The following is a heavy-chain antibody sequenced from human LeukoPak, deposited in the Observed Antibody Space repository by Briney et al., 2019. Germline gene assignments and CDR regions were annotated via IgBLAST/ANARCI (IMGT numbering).Heavy chain of an antibody. Sequence: ASVKVSCKASGYTFTSYYMHWVRQAPGQGLEWMGIINPSGGSTSYAQKLQGRVTMTRDMSTSTVYMELSSLRSEDTAVYYCARDEGYSSSWYTPQYWGQGTLVTVSS. CDR1: GYTFTSYY. D-gene: IGHD6-13*01. V-gene: IGHV1-46*01. J-gene: IGHJ4*02. CDR3: ARDEGYSSSWYTPQY. CDR2: INPSGGST.